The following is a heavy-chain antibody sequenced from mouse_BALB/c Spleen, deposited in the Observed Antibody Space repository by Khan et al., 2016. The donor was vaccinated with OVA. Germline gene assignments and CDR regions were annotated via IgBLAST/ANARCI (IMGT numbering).Heavy chain of an antibody. D-gene: IGHD1-1*01. CDR2: IYPFNDDT. Sequence: VQLQQSGPELVKPGASVKMSCKASGYTFTSYVMHWVKQKPGLGLEWIGYIYPFNDDTKYNETFKGKATLTSDKSSSTAYMELSSLTSEDSAVYYCAPVGNYYVSFAYWGQGTLVTVSA. CDR1: GYTFTSYV. CDR3: APVGNYYVSFAY. J-gene: IGHJ3*01. V-gene: IGHV1S136*01.